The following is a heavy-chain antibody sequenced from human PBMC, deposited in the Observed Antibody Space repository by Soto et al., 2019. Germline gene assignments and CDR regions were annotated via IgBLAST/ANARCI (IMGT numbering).Heavy chain of an antibody. J-gene: IGHJ5*02. CDR1: GGSISSSNW. CDR3: ARLGGHSYGYWFDP. Sequence: SETLSLTCAVSGGSISSSNWWSCFRQPPGKGLVWIGEIYHSESTNYNPSLKIRVTISVDKSKNQFSLKLSSVTAADTAVYYCARLGGHSYGYWFDPWGQGTLVTVSS. V-gene: IGHV4-4*02. CDR2: IYHSEST. D-gene: IGHD5-18*01.